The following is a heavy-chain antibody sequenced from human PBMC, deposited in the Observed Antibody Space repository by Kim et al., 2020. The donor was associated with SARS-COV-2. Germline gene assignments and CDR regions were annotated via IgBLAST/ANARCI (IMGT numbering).Heavy chain of an antibody. J-gene: IGHJ6*02. CDR3: ARVGDGYSPLYYYYGMDV. CDR1: GGSISSYY. D-gene: IGHD5-18*01. Sequence: SETLSLTCTVSGGSISSYYWSWIRQPPGKGLEWIGYIYYSGSTNYNPSLKSRVTISVDTTKNQFSLKLSSVTAADTAVYYCARVGDGYSPLYYYYGMDVWGQGTTVTVSS. CDR2: IYYSGST. V-gene: IGHV4-59*01.